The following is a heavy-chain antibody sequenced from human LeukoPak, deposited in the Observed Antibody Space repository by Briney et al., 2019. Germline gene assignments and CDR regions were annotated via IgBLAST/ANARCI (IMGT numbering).Heavy chain of an antibody. J-gene: IGHJ3*01. CDR3: VKDIQLST. CDR1: GFNFITAA. D-gene: IGHD5-24*01. V-gene: IGHV3-23*01. CDR2: IGSSGGST. Sequence: GRSLRLSCAASGFNFITAAMTWVRQAPGKGLEWVSLIGSSGGSTYYADSVKGRFTISRDNFNHTLSLQMNSLRVEDTAIYYCVKDIQLSTWGLGTMVTVSS.